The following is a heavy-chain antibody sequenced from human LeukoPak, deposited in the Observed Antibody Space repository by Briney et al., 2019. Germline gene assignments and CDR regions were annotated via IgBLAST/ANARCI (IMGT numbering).Heavy chain of an antibody. J-gene: IGHJ3*02. CDR3: ARHWGRREAFDI. D-gene: IGHD3-16*01. V-gene: IGHV4-38-2*01. Sequence: SETLSLTCAVSTYSVTSDYYWAWIRQSPETGLEWIGTIYHTGSSYYNPSLESRVTMSVHTFDNEFSLELTSVTAADTAVYYCARHWGRREAFDIWGQGTVVTVSS. CDR2: IYHTGSS. CDR1: TYSVTSDYY.